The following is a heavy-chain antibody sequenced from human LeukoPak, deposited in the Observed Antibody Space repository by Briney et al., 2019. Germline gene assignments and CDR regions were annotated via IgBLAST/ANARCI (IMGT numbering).Heavy chain of an antibody. D-gene: IGHD2-2*01. CDR2: IYYSGST. CDR3: ARGGGRYCSSTSCSKFDY. CDR1: GGSISSGGYY. Sequence: SETLSLTCTVSGGSISSGGYYWSWIRQHPGKGLEWIGYIYYSGSTYYNPSLKSRVTISVDTSKNQFSLKLSPVTAADTAVYYCARGGGRYCSSTSCSKFDYWGQGTLVTVSS. V-gene: IGHV4-31*03. J-gene: IGHJ4*02.